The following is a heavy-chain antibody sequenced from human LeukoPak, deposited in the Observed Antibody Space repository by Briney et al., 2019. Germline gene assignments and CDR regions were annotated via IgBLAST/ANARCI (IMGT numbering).Heavy chain of an antibody. J-gene: IGHJ4*02. D-gene: IGHD2-15*01. CDR1: GYSFTNYW. CDR3: ALSSGAYNSAGYFDY. V-gene: IGHV5-51*01. Sequence: GESLKISFKGSGYSFTNYWIGWVRPMPGKGLEWMGIIYPNASDTRYSPSFRGQVTISADKSITTAYLQWYSLKASDTAMYYCALSSGAYNSAGYFDYWGQGALVTVSS. CDR2: IYPNASDT.